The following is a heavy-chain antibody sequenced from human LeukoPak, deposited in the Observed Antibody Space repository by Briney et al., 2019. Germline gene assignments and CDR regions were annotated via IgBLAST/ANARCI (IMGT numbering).Heavy chain of an antibody. Sequence: GGSLRLSCAASGFIVSGDFMSWVRQAPGKGLEWVSVIYSDGSTYYADSVKGRFTISRDNSKNTLDLQMTGLRAEDTAVYYCARERGRGRDSPWFDDWGQGTQVTVSS. CDR2: IYSDGST. V-gene: IGHV3-53*01. CDR3: ARERGRGRDSPWFDD. CDR1: GFIVSGDF. D-gene: IGHD1-26*01. J-gene: IGHJ4*02.